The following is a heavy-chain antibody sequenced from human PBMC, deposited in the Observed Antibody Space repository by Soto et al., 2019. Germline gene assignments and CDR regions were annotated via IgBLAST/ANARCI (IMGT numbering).Heavy chain of an antibody. V-gene: IGHV4-38-2*01. CDR2: IYHSGST. CDR1: GYSISSGYY. CDR3: PRVEATVTTGGFDP. Sequence: SETLSLTCAVSGYSISSGYYWGLIRQPPGKGLEWIASIYHSGSTYYNPSLKSRVTISVDTSKNQFSLKLSSVTAADTAVYYCPRVEATVTTGGFDPWCQGILLTVAS. J-gene: IGHJ5*02. D-gene: IGHD4-17*01.